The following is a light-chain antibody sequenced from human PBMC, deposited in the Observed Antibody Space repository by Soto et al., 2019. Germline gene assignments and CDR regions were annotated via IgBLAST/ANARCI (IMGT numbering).Light chain of an antibody. CDR1: QSVSNY. CDR3: QQRSNWPPWT. V-gene: IGKV3-11*01. CDR2: DAS. J-gene: IGKJ1*01. Sequence: EIVLTQSPATLSLSPGERATLSCRASQSVSNYLAWYQQKPGQAPRLLIYDASNRATGIPARFSGSGSGTDFTLTISSLKPEDFAVYYCQQRSNWPPWTFGQGTKVEIK.